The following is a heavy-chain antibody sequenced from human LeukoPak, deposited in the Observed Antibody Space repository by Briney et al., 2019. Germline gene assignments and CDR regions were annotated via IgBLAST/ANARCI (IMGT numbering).Heavy chain of an antibody. V-gene: IGHV4-30-4*01. CDR3: ARIGDDFDI. CDR1: GGSINSDNYY. Sequence: SETLSLTCTVSGGSINSDNYYWSWIRQPPGKGLEWIGYIFYTGSTYYNPSLKSRVTISGDMPKSQFSLKLSSVTAADTAVYYCARIGDDFDIWGQGKMVTVSS. CDR2: IFYTGST. D-gene: IGHD3-16*01. J-gene: IGHJ3*02.